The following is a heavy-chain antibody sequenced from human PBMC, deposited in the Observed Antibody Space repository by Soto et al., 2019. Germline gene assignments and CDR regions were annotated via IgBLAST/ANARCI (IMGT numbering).Heavy chain of an antibody. CDR1: GFTFSSYG. CDR3: AKDLSFVNDYGDYASLKYVGMDV. J-gene: IGHJ6*02. CDR2: ISYDGSNK. V-gene: IGHV3-30*18. D-gene: IGHD4-17*01. Sequence: GGSLRLSCAASGFTFSSYGMHWVRQAPGKGLEWVAVISYDGSNKYYADSVKGRFTISRDNSKNTLYLQMNSLRAEDTAVYYCAKDLSFVNDYGDYASLKYVGMDVWGQGTTVTVSS.